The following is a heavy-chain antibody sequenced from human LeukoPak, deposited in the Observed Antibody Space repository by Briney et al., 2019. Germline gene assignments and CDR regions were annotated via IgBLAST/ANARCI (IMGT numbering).Heavy chain of an antibody. CDR1: GGSFSPAH. J-gene: IGHJ4*02. D-gene: IGHD3-10*01. V-gene: IGHV4-59*01. Sequence: PSETLSLTCTFSGGSFSPAHWSWIRQPPGKGLEWIGVICDNGHTDYNPSLQSRVTISVDTSERQFSLKLSSLAAADTAVYYCATGRDPYKTGHWGQGTLVTVSS. CDR2: ICDNGHT. CDR3: ATGRDPYKTGH.